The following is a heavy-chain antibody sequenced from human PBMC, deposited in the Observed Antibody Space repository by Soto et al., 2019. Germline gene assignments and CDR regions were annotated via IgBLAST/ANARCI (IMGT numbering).Heavy chain of an antibody. CDR3: ARDLLRGYTAMAMSPNYYYYGMDV. Sequence: ASVKVSCKASGGTFSSYAISWVRQAPGQGLEWMGGIIPIFGTANYAQKFQGRVTITADKSTSTAYMELSSLRSEDTAVYYCARDLLRGYTAMAMSPNYYYYGMDVWGQGTTVTVSS. D-gene: IGHD5-18*01. CDR2: IIPIFGTA. CDR1: GGTFSSYA. J-gene: IGHJ6*02. V-gene: IGHV1-69*06.